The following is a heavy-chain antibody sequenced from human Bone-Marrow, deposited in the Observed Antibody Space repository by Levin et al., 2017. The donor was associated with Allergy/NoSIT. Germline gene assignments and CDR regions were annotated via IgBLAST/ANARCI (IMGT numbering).Heavy chain of an antibody. CDR2: ISGTGRHI. D-gene: IGHD2-15*01. V-gene: IGHV3-21*01. Sequence: GGSLRLSCAASGFNFASYGMNWVRQAPGKGLEWVSSISGTGRHIYLADSLKGRFTISRDNAKNSLSLQMNSLRVEDTAVFYCAKDEGPFGSSFAFDCWGQGALVTVSS. CDR3: AKDEGPFGSSFAFDC. J-gene: IGHJ4*02. CDR1: GFNFASYG.